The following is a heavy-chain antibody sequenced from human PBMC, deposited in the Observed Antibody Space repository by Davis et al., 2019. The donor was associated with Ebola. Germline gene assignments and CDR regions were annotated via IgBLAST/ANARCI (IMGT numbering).Heavy chain of an antibody. CDR2: ISSSSSYI. CDR3: ARDPILGPDYMDV. Sequence: GESLKISCAASGFTFSSYSMNWVRQAPGKGLEWVSSISSSSSYIYYADSVKGRFTISRDNAKNSLYLQMNSLRAEDTAVYYCARDPILGPDYMDVWGKGTTVTVSS. CDR1: GFTFSSYS. D-gene: IGHD1-26*01. J-gene: IGHJ6*03. V-gene: IGHV3-21*01.